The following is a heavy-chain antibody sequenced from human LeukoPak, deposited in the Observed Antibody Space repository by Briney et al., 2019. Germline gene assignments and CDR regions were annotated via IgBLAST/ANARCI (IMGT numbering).Heavy chain of an antibody. V-gene: IGHV1-3*01. J-gene: IGHJ4*02. CDR3: ARDRGYCSSTSCYAVVYYFDY. D-gene: IGHD2-2*01. Sequence: ASVKVSCKASGYTFTSYAMHWVRQAPGQRLEWMGWINAGNGNTKYSQKFHGRVTITRDTSASTAYMELSSLRSEDTAVYYCARDRGYCSSTSCYAVVYYFDYWGQGTLVTVSS. CDR1: GYTFTSYA. CDR2: INAGNGNT.